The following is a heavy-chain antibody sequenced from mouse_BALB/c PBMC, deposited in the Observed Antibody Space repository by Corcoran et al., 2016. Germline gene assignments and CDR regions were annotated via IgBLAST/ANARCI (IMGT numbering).Heavy chain of an antibody. CDR1: GGSFSGYY. CDR2: INHSGST. D-gene: IGHD1-1*01. CDR3: ARHYGGNLNWFDP. J-gene: IGHJ4*01. V-gene: IGHV3S1*01. Sequence: VQLQQWGAGLLKPSETLSLTCAVYGGSFSGYYWSWIRQPPGKGLEWIGEINHSGSTNCNPSLKSRVTISVDTSKNQFSLKLNSVTAADTAVYYCARHYGGNLNWFDPWGQGTLVTVSS.